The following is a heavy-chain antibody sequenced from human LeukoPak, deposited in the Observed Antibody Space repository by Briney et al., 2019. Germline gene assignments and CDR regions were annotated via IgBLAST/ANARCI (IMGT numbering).Heavy chain of an antibody. V-gene: IGHV4-4*07. CDR3: ARQPITMLRGYYYDYMDV. CDR2: IYTTGST. D-gene: IGHD3-10*01. J-gene: IGHJ6*03. Sequence: SETLSLTCTVSGGSISSYYWSWIRQPAGKGLEWIGRIYTTGSTNYTPSLKSRVTMSVDTSKNQFSLKPSSVTAADTAVYYCARQPITMLRGYYYDYMDVWGKGTTVTVSS. CDR1: GGSISSYY.